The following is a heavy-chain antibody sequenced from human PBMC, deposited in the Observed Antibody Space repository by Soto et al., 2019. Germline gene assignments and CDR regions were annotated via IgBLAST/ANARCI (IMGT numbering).Heavy chain of an antibody. CDR2: IYYSGST. CDR3: ARAPRGNYGYPSYFDY. CDR1: GGSISSGGYH. J-gene: IGHJ4*02. V-gene: IGHV4-31*03. D-gene: IGHD3-10*01. Sequence: SETLSLTCTVSGGSISSGGYHWSWIRQHPGKGLEWIGYIYYSGSTYYNPSLKSRVTISEDTSKNQFSLKLSSVTAADTAVYYCARAPRGNYGYPSYFDYWGQGTLVTVSS.